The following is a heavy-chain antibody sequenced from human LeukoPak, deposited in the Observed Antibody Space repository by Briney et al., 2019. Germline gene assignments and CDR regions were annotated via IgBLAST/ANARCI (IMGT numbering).Heavy chain of an antibody. Sequence: PSETLSLSCAVYGGSFSGDYRSWIRQPPGKGLQWIGEINHSGNTNNNPSLKSRVTMSVDTSKNQLSLNLTSVTAADTAVYYCARVHGHNLGTLDYWGQGILVTVSS. D-gene: IGHD5-24*01. V-gene: IGHV4-34*01. CDR2: INHSGNT. CDR3: ARVHGHNLGTLDY. J-gene: IGHJ4*02. CDR1: GGSFSGDY.